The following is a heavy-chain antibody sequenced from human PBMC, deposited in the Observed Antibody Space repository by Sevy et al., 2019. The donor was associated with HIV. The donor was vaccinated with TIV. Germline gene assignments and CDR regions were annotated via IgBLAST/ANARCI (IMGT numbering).Heavy chain of an antibody. CDR2: IRKSGSTT. D-gene: IGHD7-27*01. CDR1: GFTFSHHN. J-gene: IGHJ4*02. Sequence: GGSLRLSCAASGFTFSHHNMNWVRQAPGKGLEWISYIRKSGSTTYFADSVRGRFTISRDNAKNALFLEMHSLTDEDTAVYYCAREENRELGTIPLDSWGRGIQVTV. CDR3: AREENRELGTIPLDS. V-gene: IGHV3-48*02.